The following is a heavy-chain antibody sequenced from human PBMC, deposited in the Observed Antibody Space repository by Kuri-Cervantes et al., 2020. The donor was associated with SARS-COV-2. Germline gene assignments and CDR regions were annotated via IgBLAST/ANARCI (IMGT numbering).Heavy chain of an antibody. CDR2: ISGSTI. CDR1: GFTVSSNE. D-gene: IGHD3-3*01. CDR3: ARTDYWSGYYVDY. V-gene: IGHV3-69-1*01. J-gene: IGHJ4*02. Sequence: GESLKISCAASGFTVSSNEMSWVRQAPGKGLEWVSSISGSTIYYADSVKGRFTISRDNAKNSLYLQMNSLRAEDTAVYYCARTDYWSGYYVDYWGQGTLVTVSS.